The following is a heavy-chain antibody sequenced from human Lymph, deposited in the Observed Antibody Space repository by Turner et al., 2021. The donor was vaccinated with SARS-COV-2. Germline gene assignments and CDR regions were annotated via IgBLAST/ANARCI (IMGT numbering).Heavy chain of an antibody. CDR2: TTPLLGIA. Sequence: QVQLVQSGAEVKKPGSSVKVSCKASGGTFSSSAISWVRQAPGQGLEWRVVTTPLLGIANYPQKCQGRVTITADKPTITAYSELGSLRSGDTAVYYCARIVAPGMGGGVYYYYYGMDVWGQGTTVTVSS. CDR3: ARIVAPGMGGGVYYYYYGMDV. CDR1: GGTFSSSA. D-gene: IGHD2-2*01. J-gene: IGHJ6*02. V-gene: IGHV1-69*10.